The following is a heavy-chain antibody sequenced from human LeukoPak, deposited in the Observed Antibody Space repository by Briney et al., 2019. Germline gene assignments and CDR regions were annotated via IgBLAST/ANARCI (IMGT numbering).Heavy chain of an antibody. D-gene: IGHD6-19*01. V-gene: IGHV1-3*01. CDR1: GYTFTSYA. J-gene: IGHJ4*02. Sequence: GASVKVSCKASGYTFTSYAMHWVRQAPGQRLEWMGWINAGNGNTKYSQKFQGRVTITRDTSASTAYMELSSLRSEDTAVYYCARPLIAVAGPWGYYFDYWGQGTLVTVSS. CDR3: ARPLIAVAGPWGYYFDY. CDR2: INAGNGNT.